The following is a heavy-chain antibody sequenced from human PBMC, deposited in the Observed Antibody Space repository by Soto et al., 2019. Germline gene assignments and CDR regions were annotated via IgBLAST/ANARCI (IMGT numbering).Heavy chain of an antibody. V-gene: IGHV3-30-3*01. D-gene: IGHD6-19*01. Sequence: GGSLRLSCAASGFTFSSYAMHWVRQAPGKGLEWVAVISYDGSNKYYADSVKGRFTISRDNSKNTLYLQMNSLRAEDTAVYYCAREEGIAVAGTGDAFDIWGQGTMVTVS. J-gene: IGHJ3*02. CDR3: AREEGIAVAGTGDAFDI. CDR1: GFTFSSYA. CDR2: ISYDGSNK.